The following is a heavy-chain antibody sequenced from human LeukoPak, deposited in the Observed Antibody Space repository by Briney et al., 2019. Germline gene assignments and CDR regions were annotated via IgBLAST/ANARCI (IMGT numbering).Heavy chain of an antibody. CDR2: IYHSGST. J-gene: IGHJ5*02. D-gene: IGHD2-2*01. CDR1: GGSLSSGGYS. V-gene: IGHV4-30-2*01. CDR3: ARGKDSRYDNWFDP. Sequence: SQTLSLTCAVSGGSLSSGGYSWSWIRQPPGKGLEWIGYIYHSGSTYYNPSLKSRVTISVDRSKNQFSLKLSSVTAADTAVYYCARGKDSRYDNWFDPWGQGTLVTVSS.